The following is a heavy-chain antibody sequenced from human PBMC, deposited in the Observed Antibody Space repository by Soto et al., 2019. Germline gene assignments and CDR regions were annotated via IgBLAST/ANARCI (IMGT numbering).Heavy chain of an antibody. CDR3: VGSNRYWSSAGWGGGFDY. D-gene: IGHD2-15*01. Sequence: QVQLVESGGGVVQPGGSLRLSCATSGFTFSDSGMHWVRQAPGKGLEWVAVIWSDGSDKSYADSVEGRFTISRDNSKNKLFLQNKSLRAEDRGVYYCVGSNRYWSSAGWGGGFDYWGQGTLVTVSS. CDR2: IWSDGSDK. V-gene: IGHV3-33*01. J-gene: IGHJ4*02. CDR1: GFTFSDSG.